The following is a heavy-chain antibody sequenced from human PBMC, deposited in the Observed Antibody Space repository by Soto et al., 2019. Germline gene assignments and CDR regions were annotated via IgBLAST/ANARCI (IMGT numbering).Heavy chain of an antibody. J-gene: IGHJ6*02. D-gene: IGHD6-19*01. Sequence: GGSMEISSVASGFTFSSYWMSWVRQAPGKGLEWVANIKQDGSEKYYVDSVKDRFTISRDNAKNSLYLQMNSLRAEDSAVYYCARVYPGSGWPYHYYGMDVWGQGTTVTVSS. CDR3: ARVYPGSGWPYHYYGMDV. CDR1: GFTFSSYW. V-gene: IGHV3-7*01. CDR2: IKQDGSEK.